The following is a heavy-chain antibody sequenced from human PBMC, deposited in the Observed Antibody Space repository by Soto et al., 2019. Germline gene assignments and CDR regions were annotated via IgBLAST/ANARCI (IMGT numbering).Heavy chain of an antibody. V-gene: IGHV4-34*01. Sequence: PSETLSLTCAFYGGSFSGYYWSWIRQPPGKGLEWIGEINHSGSTNYNPSLKSRVTISVDTSKNQFSLKLSSVTAADTAVYYCARLFVRPHPSYYYYGMDVWGQGTTVTVSS. CDR3: ARLFVRPHPSYYYYGMDV. CDR2: INHSGST. CDR1: GGSFSGYY. D-gene: IGHD3-10*02. J-gene: IGHJ6*02.